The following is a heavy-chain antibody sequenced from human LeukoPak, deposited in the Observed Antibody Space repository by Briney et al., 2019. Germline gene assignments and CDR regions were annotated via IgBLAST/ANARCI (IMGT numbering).Heavy chain of an antibody. CDR3: ARAYFSSWYMNWFDP. Sequence: SETLSLTCTVSGGSISSGYYWGWIRQPPGKGLEWIGSIYPSGSTYYYPSLKSRVTISLDTSKNQFSLKLSSVTAADTAVYYCARAYFSSWYMNWFDPWGQGTLVTVSS. D-gene: IGHD6-13*01. J-gene: IGHJ5*02. V-gene: IGHV4-38-2*02. CDR2: IYPSGST. CDR1: GGSISSGYY.